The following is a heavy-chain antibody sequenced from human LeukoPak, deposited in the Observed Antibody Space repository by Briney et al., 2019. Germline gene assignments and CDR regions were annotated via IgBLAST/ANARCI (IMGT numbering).Heavy chain of an antibody. CDR3: AKDISGRAVGYPFDI. CDR1: GFTFDDYA. V-gene: IGHV3-9*01. D-gene: IGHD6-19*01. J-gene: IGHJ3*02. Sequence: PGGSLRLSCAASGFTFDDYAMHWVRQAPGKGLEWVSGISWNSGSIGYADSVKGRFTISRDNAKNSLYLQMNSLRAEDTALYYCAKDISGRAVGYPFDIWGQGTMVTVSS. CDR2: ISWNSGSI.